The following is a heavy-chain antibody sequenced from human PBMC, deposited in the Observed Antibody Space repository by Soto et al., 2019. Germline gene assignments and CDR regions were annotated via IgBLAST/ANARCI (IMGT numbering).Heavy chain of an antibody. CDR2: INHSGST. Sequence: SETLSLTCAVYGGSFSGYYWSWIRQPPGKGLEWIGEINHSGSTNYNPSLKSRVTISVDTSKNQFSLKLSSVTAADTAVYYCGSALGYYYMDVWGKGTTVS. J-gene: IGHJ6*03. V-gene: IGHV4-34*01. CDR3: GSALGYYYMDV. CDR1: GGSFSGYY.